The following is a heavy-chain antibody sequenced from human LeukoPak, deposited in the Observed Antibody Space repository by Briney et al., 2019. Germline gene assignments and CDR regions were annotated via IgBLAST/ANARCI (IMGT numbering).Heavy chain of an antibody. V-gene: IGHV3-48*03. CDR2: ISSSGSTI. CDR1: GFTVSDYE. Sequence: GGSLRLSCAVSGFTVSDYEMNWVRQAPGEGPEWVSYISSSGSTIYYADSLKGRITISRDNAKDSLYLQMNSLRVEDTAVYYCARRFDSWGQGTLVTVSS. CDR3: ARRFDS. J-gene: IGHJ4*02.